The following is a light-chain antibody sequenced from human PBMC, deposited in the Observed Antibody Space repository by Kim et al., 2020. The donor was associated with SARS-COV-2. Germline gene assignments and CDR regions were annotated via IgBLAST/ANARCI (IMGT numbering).Light chain of an antibody. Sequence: VKLTCTLSSGHSSYAIAWHQQQPEKGPRYLMKLNSDGSHSKGDGIPDRFSGSSSGAERYLTISSLQSEDEADYYCQTWGTGTNWVFGGGTKLTVL. CDR3: QTWGTGTNWV. J-gene: IGLJ3*02. CDR1: SGHSSYA. V-gene: IGLV4-69*01. CDR2: LNSDGSH.